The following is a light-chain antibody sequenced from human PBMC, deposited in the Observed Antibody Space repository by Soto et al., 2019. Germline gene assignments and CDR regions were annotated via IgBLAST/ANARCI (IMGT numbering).Light chain of an antibody. CDR3: QQYNNWPA. J-gene: IGKJ1*01. CDR2: GAS. Sequence: EIVMTQSPATLSVSPGERATLSCRASQSVNSNLAWYQQKPGQAPRLLIYGASTRATGIPARFSGSGSGTEFALTISSLQSEDSAVYYSQQYNNWPAFGQGTKVAIK. V-gene: IGKV3-15*01. CDR1: QSVNSN.